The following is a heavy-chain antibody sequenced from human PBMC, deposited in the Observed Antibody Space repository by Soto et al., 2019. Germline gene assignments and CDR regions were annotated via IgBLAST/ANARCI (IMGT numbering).Heavy chain of an antibody. CDR2: IAPSDSYT. V-gene: IGHV5-10-1*01. D-gene: IGHD1-26*01. CDR1: GYSFTIYW. CDR3: ARHRPPLGWENSYYYYGMDV. Sequence: GESLKISCKGSGYSFTIYWISWMRQMPGKDLEWMGTIAPSDSYTNYSPSFQGHVTISADKSISTAFLQWSSLKASDTAMYYCARHRPPLGWENSYYYYGMDVWGQGTTVTVSS. J-gene: IGHJ6*02.